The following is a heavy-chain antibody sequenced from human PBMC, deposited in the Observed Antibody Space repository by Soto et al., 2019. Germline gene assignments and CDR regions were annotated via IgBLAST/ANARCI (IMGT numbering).Heavy chain of an antibody. CDR1: GFTFSSYD. V-gene: IGHV3-13*01. Sequence: EVQLVESGGGLVQPGGSLRLSCAASGFTFSSYDMHWVRQATGKGLEWVSAIGTAGDTYYPGSVKGRFTISRENAKNSLYLQMNCLRAEDTAVYYCARGSGSYYLYYYGMDVWGQGTTVTVSS. J-gene: IGHJ6*02. D-gene: IGHD3-10*01. CDR3: ARGSGSYYLYYYGMDV. CDR2: IGTAGDT.